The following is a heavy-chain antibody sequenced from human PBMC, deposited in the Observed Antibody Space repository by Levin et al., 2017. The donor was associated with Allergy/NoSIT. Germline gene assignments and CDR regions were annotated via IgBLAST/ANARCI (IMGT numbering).Heavy chain of an antibody. CDR1: GFTFSTYW. CDR3: ARERGDY. V-gene: IGHV3-74*01. Sequence: GGSLRLSCAASGFTFSTYWMHWVRQAPGMGLVWVSRINSDGSTTNNADSVKGRFTISRDNAKNTLYLQMNSLRAEDTAMYYCARERGDYWGQGTLVTVSS. J-gene: IGHJ4*02. CDR2: INSDGSTT.